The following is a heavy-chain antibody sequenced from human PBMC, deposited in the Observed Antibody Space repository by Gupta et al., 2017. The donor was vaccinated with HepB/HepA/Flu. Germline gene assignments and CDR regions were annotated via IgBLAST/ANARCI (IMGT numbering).Heavy chain of an antibody. CDR3: ARAIAAAGTWWFDP. CDR1: RGSISSDY. V-gene: IGHV4-59*07. D-gene: IGHD6-13*01. J-gene: IGHJ5*02. CDR2: IYYSGST. Sequence: VQLQESGPALGKRSDTLSLTCTFARGSISSDYWRWIRQPPGKGLEWIGYIYYSGSTNYNPSLKSRVTISVDTSKNHFSLKLSSVTAADTAVYYCARAIAAAGTWWFDPWGQGTLVTVSS.